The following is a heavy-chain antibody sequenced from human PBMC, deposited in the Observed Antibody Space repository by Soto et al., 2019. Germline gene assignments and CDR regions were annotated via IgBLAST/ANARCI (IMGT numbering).Heavy chain of an antibody. Sequence: EVQLLESGGGLVQPGGSLRLSCAASGFTFNSYGMIWVRQATGKGLEWVSSIRGSDGRTFYADFVKGRFTIYRDNYKNTLFLQMSSLRAEDAAVYYCAKGGDLKQWLEHLDAWGQGTLVTVSS. CDR3: AKGGDLKQWLEHLDA. D-gene: IGHD6-19*01. CDR2: IRGSDGRT. J-gene: IGHJ5*02. CDR1: GFTFNSYG. V-gene: IGHV3-23*01.